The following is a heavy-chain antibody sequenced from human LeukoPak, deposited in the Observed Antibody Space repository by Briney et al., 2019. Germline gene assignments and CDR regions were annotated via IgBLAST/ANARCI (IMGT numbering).Heavy chain of an antibody. CDR1: GDTFTGYY. CDR3: ARDRANWGRGEFDY. V-gene: IGHV1-2*06. D-gene: IGHD7-27*01. J-gene: IGHJ4*02. Sequence: ASLKVSCKASGDTFTGYYMHWVRQAPGQGLEWIGRINPNSGGTNYAQKFQGRVTMTRDTSISTAYMELSRLRSDDTAVYYCARDRANWGRGEFDYWGQGTLDTVSS. CDR2: INPNSGGT.